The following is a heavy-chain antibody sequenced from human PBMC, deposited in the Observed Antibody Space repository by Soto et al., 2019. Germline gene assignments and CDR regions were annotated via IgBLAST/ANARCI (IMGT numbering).Heavy chain of an antibody. D-gene: IGHD3-3*01. Sequence: QVQLVESGGGMVQPGRSLRLSCAASGFTFSSYGMHWVRQAPGKGLEWVAVISYDGSNKYYADSVKGRFTISRDNSKNTLYLQMNSLRAEDTAVYYCAKTQDVLRFLEWLSPFDYWGQGTLVTVSS. CDR2: ISYDGSNK. CDR1: GFTFSSYG. J-gene: IGHJ4*02. CDR3: AKTQDVLRFLEWLSPFDY. V-gene: IGHV3-30*18.